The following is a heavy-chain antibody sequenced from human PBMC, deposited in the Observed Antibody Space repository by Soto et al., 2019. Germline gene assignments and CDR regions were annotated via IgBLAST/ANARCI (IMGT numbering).Heavy chain of an antibody. Sequence: PGGSLRLSCAASGFTFSSYAMSWVRQAPGKGLEWVSAISGSGGSTYYADSVKGRFTISRDNSKNTLYLQMNSLRAEDTAVYYCAKGMTTVTTSQYYFDYWGQGTLVTVSS. CDR2: ISGSGGST. CDR3: AKGMTTVTTSQYYFDY. J-gene: IGHJ4*02. D-gene: IGHD4-17*01. CDR1: GFTFSSYA. V-gene: IGHV3-23*01.